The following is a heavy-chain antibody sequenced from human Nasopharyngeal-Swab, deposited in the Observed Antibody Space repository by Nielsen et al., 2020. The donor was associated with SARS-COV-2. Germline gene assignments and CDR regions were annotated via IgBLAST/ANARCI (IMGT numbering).Heavy chain of an antibody. CDR2: ISFDGSNK. D-gene: IGHD4-17*01. CDR3: ARGSRGSGTVTTTLDV. Sequence: VRQAPGKGLEWVALISFDGSNKWYADSVKGRFTISRDISKNTAFLQMNSLRSDDTAVYYCARGSRGSGTVTTTLDVWGKGTTVTVSS. V-gene: IGHV3-30-3*01. J-gene: IGHJ6*04.